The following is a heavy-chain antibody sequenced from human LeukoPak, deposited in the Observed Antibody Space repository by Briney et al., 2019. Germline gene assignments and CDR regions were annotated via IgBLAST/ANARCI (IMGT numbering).Heavy chain of an antibody. Sequence: SETLSLTCAVYGGSFSGYYWSWIRQPPGKGLEWIGEINHSGSTNYNPSLKSRVTISVDTSKNQFSLKLSSVTAEDTAVYYCARDSSSGWYRLGYWGQGTLVTVSS. CDR1: GGSFSGYY. J-gene: IGHJ4*02. CDR2: INHSGST. CDR3: ARDSSSGWYRLGY. D-gene: IGHD6-19*01. V-gene: IGHV4-34*01.